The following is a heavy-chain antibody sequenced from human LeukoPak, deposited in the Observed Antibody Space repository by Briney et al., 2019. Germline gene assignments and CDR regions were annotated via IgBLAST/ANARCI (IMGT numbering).Heavy chain of an antibody. D-gene: IGHD3-10*01. CDR2: ISSSGSTI. J-gene: IGHJ4*02. CDR3: ARSYYGSGSYAY. Sequence: GGSLRLSCAASGFTFSSYAMSWVRQAPGKGLEWVSAISSSGSTIYYADSVKGRFTISRDNAKNSLYLQMSSLRAEDTAVYYCARSYYGSGSYAYWGQGTLVTVSS. V-gene: IGHV3-48*04. CDR1: GFTFSSYA.